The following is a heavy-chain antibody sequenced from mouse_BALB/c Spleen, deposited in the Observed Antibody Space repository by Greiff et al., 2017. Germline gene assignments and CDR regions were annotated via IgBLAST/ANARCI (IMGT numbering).Heavy chain of an antibody. CDR1: GYTFTSYW. CDR3: ARRRYGNALYAMDY. Sequence: QVQLQQSGAELAKPGASVKMSCKASGYTFTSYWMHWVKQRPGQGLEWIGYINPSTGYTEYNQKFKDKATLTADKSSSTAYMQLSSLTSEDSAVYYCARRRYGNALYAMDYWGQGTSVTVSS. D-gene: IGHD2-1*01. CDR2: INPSTGYT. V-gene: IGHV1-7*01. J-gene: IGHJ4*01.